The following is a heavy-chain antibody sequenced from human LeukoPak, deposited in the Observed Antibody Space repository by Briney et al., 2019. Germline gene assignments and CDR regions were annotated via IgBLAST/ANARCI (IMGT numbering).Heavy chain of an antibody. D-gene: IGHD2/OR15-2a*01. CDR2: ISGSGGNT. Sequence: QPGGSLRLSCAASGFTFSYYAINWVRQAPGKGLEWVSSISGSGGNTYYADSVRGRFTISRDNSKNTLYLQMNSLRDEDTALYYCATRSYFGGQGTLVTVSS. V-gene: IGHV3-23*01. CDR1: GFTFSYYA. CDR3: ATRSYF. J-gene: IGHJ4*02.